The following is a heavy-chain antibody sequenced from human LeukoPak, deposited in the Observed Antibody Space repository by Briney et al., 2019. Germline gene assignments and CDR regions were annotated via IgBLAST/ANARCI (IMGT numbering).Heavy chain of an antibody. D-gene: IGHD3-10*01. V-gene: IGHV4-34*01. CDR2: INHSGST. CDR3: ARATYYYGSGSPNPNDY. J-gene: IGHJ4*02. CDR1: GGSFSGYY. Sequence: SETLSLTCAVYGGSFSGYYWSWLRQPPGKGLEWIGEINHSGSTNYNPSLKSRVTISVDTSKNQFSLKLSSVTAADTAVYYCARATYYYGSGSPNPNDYWGQGTLVTVSS.